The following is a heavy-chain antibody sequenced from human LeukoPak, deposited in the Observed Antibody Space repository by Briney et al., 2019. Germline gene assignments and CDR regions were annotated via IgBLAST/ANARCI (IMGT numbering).Heavy chain of an antibody. CDR2: ISDDGSRQ. Sequence: GGSLRLSCAATGFTFSNYAIHWGRQAPGKGLEWVAFISDDGSRQHYADSVKGRFTISRDNSKNTLNLQMNSLRAKDTAVYYCVKDRTGTYTLDYWGQGTLVTVSS. CDR3: VKDRTGTYTLDY. J-gene: IGHJ4*02. D-gene: IGHD3-10*01. V-gene: IGHV3-30-3*01. CDR1: GFTFSNYA.